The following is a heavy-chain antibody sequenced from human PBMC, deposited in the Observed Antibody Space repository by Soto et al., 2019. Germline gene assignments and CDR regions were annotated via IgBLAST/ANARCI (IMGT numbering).Heavy chain of an antibody. CDR2: ITSSSSYI. CDR3: ARDSYCSSTSCYADAFDI. V-gene: IGHV3-21*01. D-gene: IGHD2-2*01. J-gene: IGHJ3*02. CDR1: GFTFSSYS. Sequence: EVQLVESGGGLVKPGGSLRLSCAASGFTFSSYSMNWVRQAPGKGLEWVSSITSSSSYIYYADSVKGRFTISRDNAKNSLYLQMNSLRAEDTAVYYCARDSYCSSTSCYADAFDIWGQRTMVTVSS.